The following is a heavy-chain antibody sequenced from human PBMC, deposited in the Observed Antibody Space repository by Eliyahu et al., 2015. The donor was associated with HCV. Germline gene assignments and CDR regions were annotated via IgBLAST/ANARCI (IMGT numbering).Heavy chain of an antibody. Sequence: EVQLVESGGGLVQPGGSLKLSCAASGFTFSGSAMHWVRQASGKGLEWVGRIRSKANSYATAYAASVKGRFTISRDDSKNTAYLQMNSLKTEDTAVYYCTRPGGENYYYGMDVWGQGTTVTVSS. CDR2: IRSKANSYAT. CDR1: GFTFSGSA. J-gene: IGHJ6*02. D-gene: IGHD2-8*02. CDR3: TRPGGENYYYGMDV. V-gene: IGHV3-73*02.